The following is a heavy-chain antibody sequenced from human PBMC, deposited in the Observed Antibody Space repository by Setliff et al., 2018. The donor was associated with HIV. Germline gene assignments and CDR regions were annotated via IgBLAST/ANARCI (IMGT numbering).Heavy chain of an antibody. D-gene: IGHD5-18*01. V-gene: IGHV1-58*02. J-gene: IGHJ3*02. CDR1: GFTFTSSA. CDR2: IVVGSGNT. CDR3: AVAYSYGSDDAFDI. Sequence: GASVKVSCKASGFTFTSSAMQWVRQARGQRLEWIGWIVVGSGNTNYAQKFQERVTITRDMSTSTAYMELSSLRSEGTAVYYCAVAYSYGSDDAFDIWGQGTMVTVSS.